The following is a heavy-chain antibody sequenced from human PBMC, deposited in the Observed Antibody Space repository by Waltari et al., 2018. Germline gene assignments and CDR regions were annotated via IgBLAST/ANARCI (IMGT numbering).Heavy chain of an antibody. V-gene: IGHV3-23*01. Sequence: EVQLLESGGGLVPPGGSLRLACAASGFTFSSYALSWVRQAPGQVLELVSAISGSGGSTYYADSVKGRFTISRDNSKNTLYLQMNSLRAEDTAVYYCAKDTDYYGSGDLGYWGQGTLVTVSS. CDR3: AKDTDYYGSGDLGY. D-gene: IGHD3-10*01. CDR1: GFTFSSYA. J-gene: IGHJ4*02. CDR2: ISGSGGST.